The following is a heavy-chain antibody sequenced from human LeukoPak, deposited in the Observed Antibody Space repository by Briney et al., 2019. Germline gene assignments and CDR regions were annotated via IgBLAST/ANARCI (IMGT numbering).Heavy chain of an antibody. V-gene: IGHV3-30*04. CDR2: ISYAGSNK. D-gene: IGHD6-13*01. J-gene: IGHJ4*02. CDR1: GFTFSSYA. Sequence: GRSLRLSCAASGFTFSSYAMHWVRQAPGKGLEGVAVISYAGSNKYYADSVKGRFTISRDNSKNTLYLQMNSLRAEDTAVYYCARDQYSSSWYVGPPSDYWGQGTLVTVSS. CDR3: ARDQYSSSWYVGPPSDY.